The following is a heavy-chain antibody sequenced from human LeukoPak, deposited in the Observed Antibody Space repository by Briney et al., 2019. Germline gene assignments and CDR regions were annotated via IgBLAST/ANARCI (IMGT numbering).Heavy chain of an antibody. CDR3: ARRPHNWGFDY. Sequence: GGSLRLCCSASGFTFSDHYIAWIRQAPGQGLEWVSYFIRSDTTIYYADSVRGRFAVSRDYAKKSQFLEMNSLRAEDTAVFYCARRPHNWGFDYWGQGILVTVSS. CDR2: FIRSDTTI. J-gene: IGHJ4*02. D-gene: IGHD7-27*01. CDR1: GFTFSDHY. V-gene: IGHV3-11*01.